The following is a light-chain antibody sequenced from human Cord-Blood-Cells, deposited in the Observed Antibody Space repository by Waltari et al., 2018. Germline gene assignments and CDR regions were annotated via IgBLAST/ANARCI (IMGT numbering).Light chain of an antibody. CDR3: AAWDDSLSGV. J-gene: IGLJ3*02. CDR2: RNK. V-gene: IGLV1-47*01. Sequence: QSVLTQPPSASGTPGQRVTISCSGSSSNIGSNYVYWYQQLPGTAPKLLIYRNKQRPSGVPDRFSGSKSGTSAPLAISGLRSEDEADYYCAAWDDSLSGVFGGGTKLTVL. CDR1: SSNIGSNY.